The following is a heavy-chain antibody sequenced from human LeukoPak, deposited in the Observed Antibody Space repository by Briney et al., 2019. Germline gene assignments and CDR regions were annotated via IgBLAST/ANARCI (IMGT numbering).Heavy chain of an antibody. CDR3: AKGPEYGTTFYFDY. CDR2: ISSSDGTT. Sequence: VDLGGSLRLSCAASGFTFNSYSMNWFRQAPGKGLEWVSYISSSDGTTYYADSVKGRFTISRDNSKNSLYLQMNSLRAEDTALYYCAKGPEYGTTFYFDYWGQGTLVTVSS. V-gene: IGHV3-48*04. CDR1: GFTFNSYS. J-gene: IGHJ4*02. D-gene: IGHD1-7*01.